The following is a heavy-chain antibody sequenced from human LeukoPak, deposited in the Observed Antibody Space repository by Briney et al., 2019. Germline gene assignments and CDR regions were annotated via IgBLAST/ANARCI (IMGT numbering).Heavy chain of an antibody. CDR1: GFTFSSYG. J-gene: IGHJ4*02. CDR2: IRYDGSNK. CDR3: ARVLSYPAYFDY. Sequence: PGGSLRLSCAASGFTFSSYGMHWVRQAPGKGLEWVAFIRYDGSNKYYADSVKGRFTISRDNAKNSLYLQMNSLRAEDTAVYYCARVLSYPAYFDYWGQGTLVTVSS. D-gene: IGHD3-16*01. V-gene: IGHV3-30*02.